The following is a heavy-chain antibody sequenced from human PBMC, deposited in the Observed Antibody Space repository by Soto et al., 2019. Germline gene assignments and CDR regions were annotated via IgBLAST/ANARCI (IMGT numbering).Heavy chain of an antibody. V-gene: IGHV4-38-2*02. Sequence: PSETLSLTCAVSGYSISSGYYWGWIRQPPGKGLEWIGSIYHSGSTYYNPSLKSRVTISVDTSKNQFSLKLSSVTAADTAVYYCARDPAKWELRVYGMDVWGQGTTVTDSS. D-gene: IGHD1-26*01. CDR3: ARDPAKWELRVYGMDV. CDR1: GYSISSGYY. J-gene: IGHJ6*02. CDR2: IYHSGST.